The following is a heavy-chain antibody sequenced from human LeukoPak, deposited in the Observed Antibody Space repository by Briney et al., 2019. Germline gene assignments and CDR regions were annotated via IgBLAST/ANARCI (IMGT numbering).Heavy chain of an antibody. CDR3: AREKSGYYDFWSGYDRGFDP. CDR2: INSDGSST. D-gene: IGHD3-3*01. CDR1: GFTFSSYW. Sequence: GGSLRLSCAASGFTFSSYWMHWVRQAPGKGLVWVSRINSDGSSTSYADSVKGRFTISRDNAKNTLYLQMSSLRAEDTAVYYCAREKSGYYDFWSGYDRGFDPWGQGTLVTVSS. J-gene: IGHJ5*02. V-gene: IGHV3-74*01.